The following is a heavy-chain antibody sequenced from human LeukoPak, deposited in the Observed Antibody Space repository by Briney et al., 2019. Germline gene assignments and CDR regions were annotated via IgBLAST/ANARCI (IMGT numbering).Heavy chain of an antibody. CDR3: ARLRGRYCSSTSCYSGAFDY. V-gene: IGHV4-34*01. CDR2: INHSGST. Sequence: ETLSLTCAVYGGSFSGYYWSWIRQPPGKGLEWIGEINHSGSTNYNPSLKSRVTISVDTSKNQFSLKLSSVTAADTAVYYCARLRGRYCSSTSCYSGAFDYWGQGTLVTVSS. J-gene: IGHJ4*02. CDR1: GGSFSGYY. D-gene: IGHD2-2*01.